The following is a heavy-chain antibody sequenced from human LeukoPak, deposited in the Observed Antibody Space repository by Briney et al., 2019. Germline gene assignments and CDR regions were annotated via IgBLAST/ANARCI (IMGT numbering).Heavy chain of an antibody. V-gene: IGHV4-39*01. Sequence: KPSETLSLTCTVSGGSISSSSYYWGWIRQPPGKGLEWIGSIYYSGSTYYNPSLKSRVTISVDTSKNQFSLKLSSVTAADTAVYYCARQTYYYDSSGYFWYVSGNQPYYFDYWGQGTLVTVSS. D-gene: IGHD3-22*01. CDR1: GGSISSSSYY. J-gene: IGHJ4*02. CDR3: ARQTYYYDSSGYFWYVSGNQPYYFDY. CDR2: IYYSGST.